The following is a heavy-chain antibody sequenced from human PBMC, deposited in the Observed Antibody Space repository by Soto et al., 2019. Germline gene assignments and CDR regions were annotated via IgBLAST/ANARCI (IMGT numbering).Heavy chain of an antibody. D-gene: IGHD2-15*01. J-gene: IGHJ4*02. CDR3: ASVGVAAYLNYFDY. CDR2: IWYDGSKE. V-gene: IGHV3-33*03. CDR1: GFTFSSYG. Sequence: QVQLVESGGGVVQPGRSLRLSCAASGFTFSSYGMYWVRQAPGKGLEWVALIWYDGSKEYYADSVKGRFTISRDNSKNTLYLQRNSVRAEDTAVYYCASVGVAAYLNYFDYWGQGTLVTVSS.